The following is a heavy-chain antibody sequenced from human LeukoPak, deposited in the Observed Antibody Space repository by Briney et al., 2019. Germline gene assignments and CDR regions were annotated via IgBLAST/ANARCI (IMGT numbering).Heavy chain of an antibody. J-gene: IGHJ6*03. Sequence: ASVKVSCKASGYTFTSYGISWVRQAPGQGLELMGWINTNTGNPTYAQGFTGGFVFSFDTSVSTAYLQISSLKAEDTAVYYCARSIGAAGYMDVWGKGTTVTVSS. V-gene: IGHV7-4-1*02. CDR1: GYTFTSYG. CDR2: INTNTGNP. CDR3: ARSIGAAGYMDV. D-gene: IGHD6-13*01.